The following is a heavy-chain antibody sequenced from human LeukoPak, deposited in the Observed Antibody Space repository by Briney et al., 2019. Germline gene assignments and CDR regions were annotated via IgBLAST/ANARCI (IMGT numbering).Heavy chain of an antibody. D-gene: IGHD3-22*01. CDR3: ARSDSSGYPVLYYFDY. J-gene: IGHJ4*02. Sequence: ASVKVSCKASGYSFTGYYMHWVRQAPGQGLEWMGWINPNSGGTNYAQEFQGRVTMTRATSISTAYMELSRLRSDDTAVYYCARSDSSGYPVLYYFDYSGEGTLVTVSS. CDR1: GYSFTGYY. V-gene: IGHV1-2*02. CDR2: INPNSGGT.